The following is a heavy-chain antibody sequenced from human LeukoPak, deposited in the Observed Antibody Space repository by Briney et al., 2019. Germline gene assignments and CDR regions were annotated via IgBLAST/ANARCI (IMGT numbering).Heavy chain of an antibody. Sequence: ASVKVSCKASGGTLSSYAISGVRQAPGQGLEWMGRIIPILGIANYAQKFQGRVTITADKSTSTAYMELSSLRSEDTAVYYCARAPYDGAFDIWGQGTMVTVSS. D-gene: IGHD2-21*01. CDR1: GGTLSSYA. J-gene: IGHJ3*02. CDR3: ARAPYDGAFDI. V-gene: IGHV1-69*04. CDR2: IIPILGIA.